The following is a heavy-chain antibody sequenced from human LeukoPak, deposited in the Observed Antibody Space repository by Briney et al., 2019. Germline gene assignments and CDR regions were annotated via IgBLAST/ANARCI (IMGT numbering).Heavy chain of an antibody. D-gene: IGHD6-13*01. V-gene: IGHV1-46*01. CDR1: GHTFTSYY. CDR3: ARDLSLAAAGDWTGYFDL. J-gene: IGHJ2*01. Sequence: VASVKVSCKASGHTFTSYYMHWVRQAPGQGLEWMGIINPSGGSTSYAQKFQGRVTMTRDMSTSTVYMELSSLRSEDTAVYYCARDLSLAAAGDWTGYFDLWGRGTLVTVSS. CDR2: INPSGGST.